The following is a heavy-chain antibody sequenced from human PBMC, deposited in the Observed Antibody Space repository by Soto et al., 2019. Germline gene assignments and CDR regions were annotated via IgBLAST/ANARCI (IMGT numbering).Heavy chain of an antibody. D-gene: IGHD2-21*01. Sequence: EEQLVESGGGLVQPVGSLRLSCAVSGFTVKANVMKWVRQAPGKEPQCVAVLYPVPVTYYADSVKGRFTISRDDYTNTLFLQLSNIRADDTAVYYCSSQCCGDCSNACTMRGQGTMFTGSS. J-gene: IGHJ3*01. CDR2: LYPVPVT. CDR3: SSQCCGDCSNACTM. CDR1: GFTVKANV. V-gene: IGHV3-66*04.